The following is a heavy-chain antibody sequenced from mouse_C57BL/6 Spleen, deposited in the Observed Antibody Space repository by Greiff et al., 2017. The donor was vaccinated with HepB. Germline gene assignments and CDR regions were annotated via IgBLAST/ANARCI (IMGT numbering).Heavy chain of an antibody. CDR3: AREGLWYYGRSW. CDR1: GYTFTSYW. D-gene: IGHD1-1*01. Sequence: QVQLQQPGAELVKPGASVKMSCKASGYTFTSYWITWVKQRPGQGLEWIGDIYPGSGSTNYNEKFKSKATLTVDTSSSTAYMQLSSLTSEDSAVYYCAREGLWYYGRSWWGQGTTLTVSS. V-gene: IGHV1-55*01. J-gene: IGHJ2*01. CDR2: IYPGSGST.